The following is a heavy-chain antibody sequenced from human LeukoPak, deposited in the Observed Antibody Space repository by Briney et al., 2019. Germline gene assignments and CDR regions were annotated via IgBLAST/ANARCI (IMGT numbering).Heavy chain of an antibody. CDR1: GGSISSYY. Sequence: RPSETLSLTCTVSGGSISSYYWSWIRQPPGKGLEWIGYIYYSGSTNYNPSLKSRVTISVDTSKNQFSLKLSSVTAADTAVYYCTRERIVVVPAAEYYYMDVWGKGTTVTVSS. V-gene: IGHV4-59*01. CDR2: IYYSGST. D-gene: IGHD2-2*01. J-gene: IGHJ6*03. CDR3: TRERIVVVPAAEYYYMDV.